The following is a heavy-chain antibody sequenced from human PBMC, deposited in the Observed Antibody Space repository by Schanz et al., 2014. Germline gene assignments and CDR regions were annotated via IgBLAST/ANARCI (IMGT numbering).Heavy chain of an antibody. V-gene: IGHV1-8*02. Sequence: QVQLVQYGAEVKKPGSSVKVSCKASRSTFSSYTISWVRQAPGQGLEWLGWMNPNSGNPGFAQKFRGRVTMTRNTSMSTAYIELHILTSEDTAVYYCARGRTFDYWGQGTLVTVSS. J-gene: IGHJ4*02. CDR3: ARGRTFDY. CDR2: MNPNSGNP. CDR1: RSTFSSYT.